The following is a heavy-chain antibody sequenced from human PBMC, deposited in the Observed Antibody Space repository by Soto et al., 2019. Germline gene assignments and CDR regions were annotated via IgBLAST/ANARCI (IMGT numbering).Heavy chain of an antibody. CDR1: SASFTVYY. J-gene: IGHJ4*02. CDR2: IYYSGST. Sequence: QVQLQESGPGLVKPSETLSLTCTVSSASFTVYYWSWIRQPPGKGLEWIGYIYYSGSTSYNPSLTRRVTLSADTSKNQFSLKLRSVTAADTAVYYCARDAGGPGDDWGQGVLVTVSS. D-gene: IGHD2-15*01. V-gene: IGHV4-59*01. CDR3: ARDAGGPGDD.